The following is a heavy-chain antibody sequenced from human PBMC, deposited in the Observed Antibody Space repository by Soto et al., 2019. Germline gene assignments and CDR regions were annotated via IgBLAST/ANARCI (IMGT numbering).Heavy chain of an antibody. Sequence: PSETLSLTCAVCGGSISPYYWSWIRQPPGKGLEWVGYIYYGGSTSYNPSLKSRVTISLETSKSQFSLRLSSVTAADTAVYYCARLGEYYQSLAPWGPGTLVTVSS. CDR3: ARLGEYYQSLAP. CDR1: GGSISPYY. J-gene: IGHJ5*02. V-gene: IGHV4-59*08. CDR2: IYYGGST. D-gene: IGHD2-2*01.